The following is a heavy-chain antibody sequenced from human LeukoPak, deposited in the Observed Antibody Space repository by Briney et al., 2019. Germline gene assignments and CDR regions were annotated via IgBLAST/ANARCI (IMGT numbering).Heavy chain of an antibody. CDR1: GYTFTAYY. CDR2: INPSGSDT. D-gene: IGHD1-26*01. J-gene: IGHJ5*02. Sequence: ASVKVSCKATGYTFTAYYMHWVRQAPGQGLEWMGLINPSGSDTVYAQKFQGRVTMTRDMSTSTDYMELSSLRSEDTAIYYCARDNSVGDNAWWFDPWGQGTLVTVSS. V-gene: IGHV1-46*01. CDR3: ARDNSVGDNAWWFDP.